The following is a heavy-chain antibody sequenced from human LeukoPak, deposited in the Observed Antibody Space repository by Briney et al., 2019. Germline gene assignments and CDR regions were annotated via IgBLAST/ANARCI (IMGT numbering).Heavy chain of an antibody. V-gene: IGHV3-9*01. J-gene: IGHJ4*02. CDR3: AKEGPTIAVAGIDY. D-gene: IGHD6-19*01. CDR1: GFTFDDYA. CDR2: FNWNTGRI. Sequence: GGSLRLSCVASGFTFDDYAMHWVRQAPGKGLEWASGFNWNTGRIGYADSVKGRFTISRDNAKNSLYLQMNSLRTEDTALYYCAKEGPTIAVAGIDYWGQGTLVTVSS.